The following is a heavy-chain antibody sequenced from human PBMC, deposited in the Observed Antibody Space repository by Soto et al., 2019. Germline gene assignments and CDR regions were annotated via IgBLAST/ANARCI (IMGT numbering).Heavy chain of an antibody. Sequence: HPGGSLRLSCAASVFTFSIYGMHLVRQSPGKGLEWVARISYDGSNENYVDSLKGRFTISRDKSKNTLYMQMNGLRAEDTAVYYCAKDPLSRYYPYGMEVWGQGTPLTLSS. J-gene: IGHJ6*02. CDR2: ISYDGSNE. CDR1: VFTFSIYG. V-gene: IGHV3-30*18. D-gene: IGHD3-22*01. CDR3: AKDPLSRYYPYGMEV.